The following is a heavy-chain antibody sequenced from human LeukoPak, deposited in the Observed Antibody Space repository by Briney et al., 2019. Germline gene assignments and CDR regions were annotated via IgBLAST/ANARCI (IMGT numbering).Heavy chain of an antibody. Sequence: GSLRLSCAASGFTFSSYSMNWVRQAPGKGLEWVSSISSSSSYIYYADSVKGRFTISRDNAKNSLYLQMNSLRAEDTAVYYCARGLEDGSGIPDAFDIWGQGTMVTVSS. CDR2: ISSSSSYI. CDR1: GFTFSSYS. V-gene: IGHV3-21*01. J-gene: IGHJ3*02. D-gene: IGHD3-10*01. CDR3: ARGLEDGSGIPDAFDI.